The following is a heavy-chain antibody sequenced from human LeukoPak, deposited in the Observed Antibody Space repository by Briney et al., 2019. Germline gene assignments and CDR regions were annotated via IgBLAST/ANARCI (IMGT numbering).Heavy chain of an antibody. CDR3: ARDSYYDSSGYYWLGGPRNWFDP. D-gene: IGHD3-22*01. J-gene: IGHJ5*02. Sequence: GGSLRLSCAASGFTFSSYWMSWVRQAPGKGLEWVANIKQDGSGEYYADSVKGRFTISRDNAKNSLYLQMNSLRAEDTAVYYCARDSYYDSSGYYWLGGPRNWFDPWGQGTLVTVSS. CDR2: IKQDGSGE. V-gene: IGHV3-7*03. CDR1: GFTFSSYW.